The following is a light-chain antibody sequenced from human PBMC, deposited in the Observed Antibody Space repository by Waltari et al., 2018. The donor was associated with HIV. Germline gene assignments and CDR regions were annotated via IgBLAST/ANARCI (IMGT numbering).Light chain of an antibody. J-gene: IGKJ4*01. Sequence: DIVMTQSPDSLAVSLGERATINCKSSQSLFYSSNNGNYLAWYQQKPGQPPKLLIYWSSTRKSGVPDRFSGSGSGTDFTLTISSLQAEDAAVYYCQQYYSTPLTFGGGTKVEIK. CDR3: QQYYSTPLT. CDR2: WSS. CDR1: QSLFYSSNNGNY. V-gene: IGKV4-1*01.